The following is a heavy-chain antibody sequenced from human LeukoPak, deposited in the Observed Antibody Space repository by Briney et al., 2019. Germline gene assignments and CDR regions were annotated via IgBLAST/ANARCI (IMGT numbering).Heavy chain of an antibody. D-gene: IGHD6-19*01. V-gene: IGHV1-3*01. J-gene: IGHJ4*02. CDR1: GYTFTSYA. CDR2: INAGNGNT. CDR3: ARDPDIAVAGYFDY. Sequence: ASVKVSCTASGYTFTSYAMHWVRQAPGQRLEWMGWINAGNGNTKYSQKFQGRVTITRDTSASTAYMELSSLRSEDTAVYYCARDPDIAVAGYFDYWGQGTLVTVSS.